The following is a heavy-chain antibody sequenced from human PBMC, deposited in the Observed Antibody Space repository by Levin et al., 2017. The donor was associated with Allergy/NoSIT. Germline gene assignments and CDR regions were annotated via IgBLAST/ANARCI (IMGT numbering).Heavy chain of an antibody. V-gene: IGHV3-48*01. CDR1: GFTFSSYS. Sequence: VASVKVSCAASGFTFSSYSMNWVRQAPGKGLEWVSYISSSSSTIYYADSVKGRFTISRDNAKNSLYLQMNSLRAEDTAVYYCARGQGWDAFDIWGQGTMVTVSS. CDR3: ARGQGWDAFDI. D-gene: IGHD2-15*01. CDR2: ISSSSSTI. J-gene: IGHJ3*02.